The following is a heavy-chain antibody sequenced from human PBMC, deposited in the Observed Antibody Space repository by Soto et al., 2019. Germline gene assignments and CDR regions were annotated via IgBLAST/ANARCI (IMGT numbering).Heavy chain of an antibody. CDR1: GGTFGRYA. J-gene: IGHJ4*02. V-gene: IGHV1-69*06. Sequence: SVKVSCKASGGTFGRYAISWVRQAPGQGLEWMGGVIPVFLNSNYAQKFQGRVTITADKSTNTVYMEMNSLKSEDTAVYYCVRGGGEMANPPPYLYWGQGTQVTVS. CDR3: VRGGGEMANPPPYLY. CDR2: VIPVFLNS. D-gene: IGHD3-16*01.